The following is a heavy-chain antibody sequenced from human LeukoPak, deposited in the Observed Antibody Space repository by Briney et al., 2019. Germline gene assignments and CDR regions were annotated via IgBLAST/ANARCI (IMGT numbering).Heavy chain of an antibody. D-gene: IGHD5-18*01. CDR2: INPSGGST. Sequence: ASVKVSCKASGYTFTYYYIHWVRQAPGQGLDWMGIINPSGGSTSYAQKFQGRVTLTRDTSTSTVYMELSSLRSGDTAVYYCARSPYTYGSLFYLDYWGQGTLVTVSS. V-gene: IGHV1-46*01. CDR3: ARSPYTYGSLFYLDY. CDR1: GYTFTYYY. J-gene: IGHJ4*02.